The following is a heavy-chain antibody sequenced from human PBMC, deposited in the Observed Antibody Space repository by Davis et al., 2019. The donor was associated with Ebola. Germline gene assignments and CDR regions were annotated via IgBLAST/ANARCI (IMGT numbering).Heavy chain of an antibody. J-gene: IGHJ5*02. CDR1: GYTFNLYG. CDR2: ISAYNGNT. D-gene: IGHD3-22*01. Sequence: AASVKVSCKASGYTFNLYGISWVRQAPGQGLEWMGWISAYNGNTNYAQKLQGRVTMTTDTSTSTAYMELRSLRSDDTAVYYCARSVTMIVAGWFDPWGQGTLVTVSS. CDR3: ARSVTMIVAGWFDP. V-gene: IGHV1-18*01.